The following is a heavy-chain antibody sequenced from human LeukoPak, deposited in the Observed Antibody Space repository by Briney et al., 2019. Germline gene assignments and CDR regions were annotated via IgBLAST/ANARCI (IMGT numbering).Heavy chain of an antibody. D-gene: IGHD2-15*01. CDR2: IWYDGSNK. CDR3: ARDRVVAATPPYYYYGMDV. V-gene: IGHV3-33*08. J-gene: IGHJ6*02. Sequence: GGSLRLSCAASGFTFSSYGMHWVRQAPGKGLEWVAVIWYDGSNKYYADSVKGRFTISRDNSKNTLYLQMNSLRAEDTAVYYCARDRVVAATPPYYYYGMDVWGQGTTVTVSS. CDR1: GFTFSSYG.